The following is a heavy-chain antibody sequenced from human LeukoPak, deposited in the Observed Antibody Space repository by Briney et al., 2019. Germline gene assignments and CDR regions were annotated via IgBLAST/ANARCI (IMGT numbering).Heavy chain of an antibody. V-gene: IGHV3-7*01. CDR1: GFTFSLYW. Sequence: PGGSLRLFCATSGFTFSLYWKIWVRQTPGRGLEWVANIKEDGSKKYYVESVKGRFTISRDNAKNSVFLQMNTLRADDTAIYYCARATRDDFGDVHDAFDVWGQGTMVTVSS. J-gene: IGHJ3*01. D-gene: IGHD4-17*01. CDR2: IKEDGSKK. CDR3: ARATRDDFGDVHDAFDV.